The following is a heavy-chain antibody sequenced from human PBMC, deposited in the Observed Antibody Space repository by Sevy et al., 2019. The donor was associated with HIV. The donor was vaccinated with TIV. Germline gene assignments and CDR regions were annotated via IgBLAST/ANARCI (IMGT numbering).Heavy chain of an antibody. D-gene: IGHD2-8*01. J-gene: IGHJ4*02. CDR2: LSFGCGKI. CDR1: GFAFYDYS. V-gene: IGHV3-23*01. CDR3: AREGCTRPHDY. Sequence: GGSLRLSCAASGFAFYDYSMSWIRQAPGKGLEWVATLSFGCGKIYYADSVKGRFTISRDNSKNSFYLQMDNLRVEDTALYCCAREGCTRPHDYWGQGTRVTVSS.